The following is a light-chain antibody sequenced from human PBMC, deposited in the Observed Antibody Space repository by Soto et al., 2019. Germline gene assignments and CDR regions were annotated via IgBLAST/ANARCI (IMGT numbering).Light chain of an antibody. V-gene: IGLV7-43*01. CDR1: TGAVTSGYY. CDR2: GTS. CDR3: LRYYGGAQLGV. J-gene: IGLJ1*01. Sequence: QTVVTQEPSLTVSPGGTVTLTCASSTGAVTSGYYPNWFQQKPGQPPRALIYGTSNKHSWTPARFSGSLLGGKAALTLSGVQPEDEAEYYCLRYYGGAQLGVFGTGTKLTVL.